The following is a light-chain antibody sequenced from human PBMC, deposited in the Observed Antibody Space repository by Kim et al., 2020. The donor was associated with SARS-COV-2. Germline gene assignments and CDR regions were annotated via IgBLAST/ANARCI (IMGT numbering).Light chain of an antibody. J-gene: IGKJ4*01. Sequence: DIQMTQSPSSLSASVGDRVTITCRASQGISTYLAWYQQKPGKVPKLLIYAASALQSGVPSRFSGSGSGTDFTLTISSLQPEDVATYYCQKYNIAPFTFGGGTKVDIK. CDR3: QKYNIAPFT. CDR2: AAS. V-gene: IGKV1-27*01. CDR1: QGISTY.